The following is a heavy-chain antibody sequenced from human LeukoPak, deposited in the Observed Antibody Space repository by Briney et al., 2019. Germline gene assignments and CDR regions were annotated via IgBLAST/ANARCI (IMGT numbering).Heavy chain of an antibody. D-gene: IGHD3-3*01. CDR3: ARRGRIFGVVIIGYYDY. CDR1: GFTFNNYW. J-gene: IGHJ4*02. CDR2: IEQEGSEK. Sequence: GGSLRLSCAASGFTFNNYWMSWVRQAPGKGLEWVANIEQEGSEKNYVDSVKGRFTISRDNAKKSLYLQMNSLRAEDTAVYYWARRGRIFGVVIIGYYDYWGQGTLVTVSS. V-gene: IGHV3-7*05.